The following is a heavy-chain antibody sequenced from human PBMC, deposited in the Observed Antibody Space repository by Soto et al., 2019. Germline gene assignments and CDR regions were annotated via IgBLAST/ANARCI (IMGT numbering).Heavy chain of an antibody. CDR3: ARGSYGAGSDY. J-gene: IGHJ4*02. V-gene: IGHV4-30-2*01. D-gene: IGHD3-10*01. CDR1: GGSISSGDYS. Sequence: SETLSLTCTVSGGSISSGDYSWSWIRQPPGKGLELIGYVFRSGSTYYSPSLKSRVTISVDGSKNQFSLKLTSVTAADTGVYYCARGSYGAGSDYWGQGTLVTVSS. CDR2: VFRSGST.